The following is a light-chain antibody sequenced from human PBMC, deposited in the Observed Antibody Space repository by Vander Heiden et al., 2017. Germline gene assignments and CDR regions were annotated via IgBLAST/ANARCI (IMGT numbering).Light chain of an antibody. CDR3: GTWDSSLSVGV. V-gene: IGLV1-51*01. Sequence: QSVLTQPPSVSAAPGLRVTISYSGSTSNIGNNYVSWYQHLPGTAPKLLIYDNHKRPSGIPDRFSASKFGASATLDITGLQTGDEADYYCGTWDSSLSVGVFGTGTKVTVL. CDR1: TSNIGNNY. CDR2: DNH. J-gene: IGLJ1*01.